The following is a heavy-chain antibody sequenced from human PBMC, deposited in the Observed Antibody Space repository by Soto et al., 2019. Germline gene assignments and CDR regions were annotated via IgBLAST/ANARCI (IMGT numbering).Heavy chain of an antibody. Sequence: GASLKISCKGSGYSFTSYWIGWVRQMPGKGLEWMGIIYPGDSDTRYSPSFQGQVTISADKSISTAYLQWSSLKASDTAMYYCARRGAVALNYYYGMDVWGQGTTVTVS. J-gene: IGHJ6*02. CDR3: ARRGAVALNYYYGMDV. V-gene: IGHV5-51*01. CDR1: GYSFTSYW. CDR2: IYPGDSDT. D-gene: IGHD6-19*01.